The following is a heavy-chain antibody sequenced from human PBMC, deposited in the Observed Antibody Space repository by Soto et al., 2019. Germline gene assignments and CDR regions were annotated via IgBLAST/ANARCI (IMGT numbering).Heavy chain of an antibody. V-gene: IGHV3-73*01. Sequence: EVQLVESGGGLVQPGGSLKLSCAASGFSFSDSIMHWVRQVSGKGLEWVGRITSTADTYATAYTASVKGRFTVSRDDSKNTAYLQMNSLKTKDTAVYYCTGSLSFAFDIWGQGTMVHVSS. CDR1: GFSFSDSI. CDR3: TGSLSFAFDI. J-gene: IGHJ3*02. CDR2: ITSTADTYAT.